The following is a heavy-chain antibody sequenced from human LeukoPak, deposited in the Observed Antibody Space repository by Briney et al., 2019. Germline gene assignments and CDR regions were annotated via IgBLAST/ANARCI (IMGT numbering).Heavy chain of an antibody. J-gene: IGHJ3*02. CDR2: ISWNSDYI. CDR3: AKPPSSGRYRGDFDT. CDR1: GFTFEDYA. V-gene: IGHV3-9*01. D-gene: IGHD6-19*01. Sequence: GRSLRLSCAASGFTFEDYAMHWVRQAPGKGLEWVSGISWNSDYIAYADSVKGRFTISRDSAKNYLYLQMNSLRPEDTALYYCAKPPSSGRYRGDFDTWGQGTMVTVSS.